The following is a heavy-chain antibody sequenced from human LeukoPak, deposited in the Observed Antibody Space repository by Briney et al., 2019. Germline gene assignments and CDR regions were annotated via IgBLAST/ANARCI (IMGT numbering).Heavy chain of an antibody. V-gene: IGHV3-7*01. Sequence: GGSLRLSCAASGFTFSSYWMSWVRQAPGKGLEWVATIKPDGTEQYYVDSVKGRFTISRDNAKDSLYLQMNSLRAEDTAVYYCARDGRAITMVRGVIDYWGQGALVTVSS. CDR3: ARDGRAITMVRGVIDY. CDR1: GFTFSSYW. D-gene: IGHD3-10*01. J-gene: IGHJ4*02. CDR2: IKPDGTEQ.